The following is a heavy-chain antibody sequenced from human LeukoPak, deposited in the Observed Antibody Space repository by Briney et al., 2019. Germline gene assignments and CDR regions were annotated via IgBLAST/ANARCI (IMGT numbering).Heavy chain of an antibody. V-gene: IGHV4-38-2*02. CDR3: ARDRGFRWTEIDS. CDR2: IYHSGST. CDR1: GYSISSGYY. J-gene: IGHJ4*02. Sequence: SETLSLTCTVSGYSISSGYYWGWIRQPPGKGLEWIGSIYHSGSTYYNPSLKSRVTISVDTSKNQFSLKLSSVTAADTAVYYCARDRGFRWTEIDSWGQGTMVTVST. D-gene: IGHD3-10*01.